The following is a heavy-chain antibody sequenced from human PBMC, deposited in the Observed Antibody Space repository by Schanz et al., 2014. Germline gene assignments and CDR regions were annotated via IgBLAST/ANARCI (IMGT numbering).Heavy chain of an antibody. D-gene: IGHD3-16*01. J-gene: IGHJ4*02. Sequence: VLLVDSGGGLVQPGGSLRLSCAASGFTFSDYCMVWIRQAPGKGLEWVSYICSRRTVKYADSVKGRFTISRDNAKSSLYLQMSSLRAEDTAVYYCARGTPFLCDYWGQGTLVTVSS. CDR3: ARGTPFLCDY. V-gene: IGHV3-11*04. CDR2: ICSRRTV. CDR1: GFTFSDYC.